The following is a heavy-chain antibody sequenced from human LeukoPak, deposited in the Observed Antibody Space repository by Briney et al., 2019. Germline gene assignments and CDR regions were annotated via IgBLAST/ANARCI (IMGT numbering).Heavy chain of an antibody. CDR1: GYTFTSYD. CDR3: ARAYQPLGGLSFPDS. V-gene: IGHV7-4-1*02. J-gene: IGHJ5*01. CDR2: INTNTGDP. D-gene: IGHD3-16*02. Sequence: ASVKVSCKASGYTFTSYDINWVRQAPGQGLEWMGWINTNTGDPTYAQDFTGRFVFSVDTSVSTAYLQISSLKAEDTAVYYCARAYQPLGGLSFPDSWGQRILVTVSS.